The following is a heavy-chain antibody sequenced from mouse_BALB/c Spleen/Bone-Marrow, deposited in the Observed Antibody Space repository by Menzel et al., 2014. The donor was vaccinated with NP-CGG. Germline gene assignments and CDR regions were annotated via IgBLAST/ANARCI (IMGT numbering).Heavy chain of an antibody. V-gene: IGHV1-54*01. Sequence: QVQLQQSGAELVRPGTSVKVSCKASGYAFTNYLIEWVKQRPGQGLVWIGVINPGSGGTNYNEKFKGKATLTADKSSSTAYMQLSSLTSDDSAVYFCARIYYGNYYWGQGTTLTVSS. CDR3: ARIYYGNYY. CDR1: GYAFTNYL. CDR2: INPGSGGT. J-gene: IGHJ2*01. D-gene: IGHD2-1*01.